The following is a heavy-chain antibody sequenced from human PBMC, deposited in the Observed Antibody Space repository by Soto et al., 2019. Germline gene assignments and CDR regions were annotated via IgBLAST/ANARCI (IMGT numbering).Heavy chain of an antibody. CDR1: GGTFSSYT. CDR2: IIPILGIA. J-gene: IGHJ3*02. D-gene: IGHD5-12*01. CDR3: ARAGLVATDAFDI. Sequence: SVKVSCKASGGTFSSYTISWVRQAPGQGLEWMGRIIPILGIANYAQKFQGRVTITADKSTSTAYMELSSLRSEDTAVYYCARAGLVATDAFDIWGQGTMVTVS. V-gene: IGHV1-69*02.